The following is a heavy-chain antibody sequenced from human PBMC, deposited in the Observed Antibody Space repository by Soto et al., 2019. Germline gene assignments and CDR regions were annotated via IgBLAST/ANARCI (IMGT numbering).Heavy chain of an antibody. J-gene: IGHJ6*02. Sequence: ASVKVSCKASGYTFTNYGISWVRQAPGQGLEWMGWISAYNGNTNYAQKLQGRVTMTTDTSTSTAYMELRSLRSDDTAVYYCATSYGDYYYYGMDVWGQGTTVTVSS. CDR3: ATSYGDYYYYGMDV. V-gene: IGHV1-18*04. CDR1: GYTFTNYG. CDR2: ISAYNGNT. D-gene: IGHD4-17*01.